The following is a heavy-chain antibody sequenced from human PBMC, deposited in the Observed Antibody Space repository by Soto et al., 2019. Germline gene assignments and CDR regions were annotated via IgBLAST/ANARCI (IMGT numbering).Heavy chain of an antibody. Sequence: EVQLLESGGGLVQPGGSLRLSCAASGFTFSSYAMAWVRQAPGKGLGWVSYITGRGGSTYYAGSVKGRFTISRDNSKNTLSLQMDSLRAEDTAVYYCAKVHIAVAAYFDYWGQGTLVTVSS. CDR1: GFTFSSYA. D-gene: IGHD6-19*01. CDR2: ITGRGGST. V-gene: IGHV3-23*01. CDR3: AKVHIAVAAYFDY. J-gene: IGHJ4*02.